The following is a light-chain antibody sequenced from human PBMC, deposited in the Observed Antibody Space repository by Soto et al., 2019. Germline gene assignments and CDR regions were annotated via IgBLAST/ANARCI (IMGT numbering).Light chain of an antibody. CDR3: QQYNNWPRR. V-gene: IGKV3-15*01. CDR2: GAS. Sequence: EIVMTQSPATLSVSPGERATLSCRASQSVSSNLAWYQQKLGQAPRLLIYGASTRATGIPARFSGSGSGTEFTLTISSLQSEDFAVYYCQQYNNWPRRFGGGTKVEIK. J-gene: IGKJ4*02. CDR1: QSVSSN.